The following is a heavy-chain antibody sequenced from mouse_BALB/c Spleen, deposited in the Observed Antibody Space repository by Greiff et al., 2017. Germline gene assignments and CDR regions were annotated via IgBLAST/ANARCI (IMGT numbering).Heavy chain of an antibody. CDR1: GFTFSSYG. Sequence: EVKLVESGGDLVKPGGSLKLSCAASGFTFSSYGMSWVRQTPDKRLEWVATISSGGSYTYYPDSVKGRFTISRDNAKNTLYLQMSSLKSEDTAMYYCARHETYWYFDVWGAGTTVTVSS. CDR2: ISSGGSYT. J-gene: IGHJ1*01. V-gene: IGHV5-6*01. CDR3: ARHETYWYFDV.